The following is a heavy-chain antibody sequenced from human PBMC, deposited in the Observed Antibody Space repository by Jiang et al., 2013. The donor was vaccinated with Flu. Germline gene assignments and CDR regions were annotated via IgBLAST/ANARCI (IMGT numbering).Heavy chain of an antibody. CDR1: GYSFTSYW. V-gene: IGHV5-10-1*01. J-gene: IGHJ4*02. Sequence: GAEVKKPGESLRISCKGSGYSFTSYWISWVRQMPGKGLEWMGRIDPSDSYTNYSPSFQGHVTISADKSISTAYLQWSNLKASDTAMYYCAIHSSSWYYDIWYFDYWGQGTLVTVSS. D-gene: IGHD6-13*01. CDR3: AIHSSSWYYDIWYFDY. CDR2: IDPSDSYT.